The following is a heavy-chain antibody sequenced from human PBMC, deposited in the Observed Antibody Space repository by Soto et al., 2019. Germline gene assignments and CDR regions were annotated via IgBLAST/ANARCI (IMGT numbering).Heavy chain of an antibody. Sequence: GGSLRLSCAASGFTFSSYAMSWVRQAPGKGLEWVSAISGSGGSTYYADSVKGRFTISRDNSKNTLYLQMNSLRAEDTAVYYCAKDPASSSWYVLYYFDYWGQGTLVTVSS. V-gene: IGHV3-23*01. CDR1: GFTFSSYA. CDR3: AKDPASSSWYVLYYFDY. CDR2: ISGSGGST. J-gene: IGHJ4*02. D-gene: IGHD6-13*01.